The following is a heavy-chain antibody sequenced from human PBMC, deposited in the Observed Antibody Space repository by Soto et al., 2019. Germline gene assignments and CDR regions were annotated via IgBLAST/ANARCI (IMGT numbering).Heavy chain of an antibody. J-gene: IGHJ4*02. CDR1: GYSFTSNW. D-gene: IGHD3-16*01. CDR3: ARHQRDDASRKIDC. CDR2: INPADSDI. Sequence: GESLKISCQGSGYSFTSNWIGWVRQMPGKGLEWMGIINPADSDIKYSPSFQGQVTISADKSIGTAYLQWRSLKASDTAMYYCARHQRDDASRKIDCWGQGTLLTVSS. V-gene: IGHV5-51*01.